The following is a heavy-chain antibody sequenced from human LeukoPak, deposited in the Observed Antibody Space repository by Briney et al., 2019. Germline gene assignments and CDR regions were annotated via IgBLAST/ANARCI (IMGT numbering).Heavy chain of an antibody. CDR2: IIPIFGTA. CDR3: ARDIVVVPAANWFDP. V-gene: IGHV1-69*13. D-gene: IGHD2-2*01. CDR1: GGTFSSYA. J-gene: IGHJ5*02. Sequence: SVKVSCKASGGTFSSYAISWVRQAPGQGLEWIGGIIPIFGTANYAQKFQGRVTITADESTSTAYMELSSLRSEDTAVYYCARDIVVVPAANWFDPWGQGTLVTVSS.